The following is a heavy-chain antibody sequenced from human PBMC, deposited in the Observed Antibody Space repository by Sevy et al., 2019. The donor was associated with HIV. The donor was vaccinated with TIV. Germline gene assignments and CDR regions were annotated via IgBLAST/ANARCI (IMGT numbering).Heavy chain of an antibody. CDR1: GFTFGDYA. V-gene: IGHV3-49*03. J-gene: IGHJ5*02. CDR3: TRVPNIVLVPAASNWFDP. CDR2: IRSKAYGGKT. Sequence: GGSLRLSCTTSGFTFGDYAMSWFRQASGKGLEWVGFIRSKAYGGKTEYAASGKGRFTISRDDSKSIAYVQMNSLKTEDTAMYYCTRVPNIVLVPAASNWFDPWGQGTLVTVSS. D-gene: IGHD2-2*01.